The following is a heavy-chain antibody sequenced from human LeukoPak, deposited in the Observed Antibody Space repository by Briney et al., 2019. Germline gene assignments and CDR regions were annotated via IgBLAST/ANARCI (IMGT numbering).Heavy chain of an antibody. J-gene: IGHJ4*02. Sequence: GRSLRLSCVASGFTFSSYAMHWVRQAPGKGLEWVAVISYDGSNKYYADSVKGRFTISRDNSKNTLYLQMNSLRAEDTAVYYCARDIQRYSSSWYRFGDYWGQGTLVTVSS. V-gene: IGHV3-30-3*01. CDR2: ISYDGSNK. CDR3: ARDIQRYSSSWYRFGDY. D-gene: IGHD6-13*01. CDR1: GFTFSSYA.